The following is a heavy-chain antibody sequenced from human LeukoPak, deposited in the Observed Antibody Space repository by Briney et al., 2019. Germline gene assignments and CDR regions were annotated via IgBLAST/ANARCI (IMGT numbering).Heavy chain of an antibody. CDR3: ARDYGSGSYYYDY. CDR1: GYTFTSYW. Sequence: GESLKISCKGSGYTFTSYWIGWVRQMPGKGLEWMGIIYPDDFDNRYSPSFQGQFTISADKSISTAYLQWSGLQASDTAMYYCARDYGSGSYYYDYWGQGTLVTVSS. D-gene: IGHD3-10*01. CDR2: IYPDDFDN. J-gene: IGHJ4*02. V-gene: IGHV5-51*01.